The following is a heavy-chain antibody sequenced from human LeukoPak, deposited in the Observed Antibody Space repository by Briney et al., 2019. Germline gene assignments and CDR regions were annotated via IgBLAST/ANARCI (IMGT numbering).Heavy chain of an antibody. Sequence: GGSLRLSCASSGFTFDDYGMSWVRQAPGKGLEWVSGINWNGGSTGYADSVKGRFTISRDNAKNSLYLQMNSLRAEDTALYYCARIIAVAVPYYYYYMDVWGKGTTVTVSS. J-gene: IGHJ6*03. D-gene: IGHD6-19*01. CDR2: INWNGGST. CDR3: ARIIAVAVPYYYYYMDV. V-gene: IGHV3-20*04. CDR1: GFTFDDYG.